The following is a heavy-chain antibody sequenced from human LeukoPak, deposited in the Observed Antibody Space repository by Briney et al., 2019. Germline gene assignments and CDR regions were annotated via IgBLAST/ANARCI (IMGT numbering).Heavy chain of an antibody. CDR3: ARDQGCSGGSCYAPNAFDI. V-gene: IGHV1-46*01. D-gene: IGHD2-15*01. Sequence: GASVKVSCKASGCTFTSYYMHWVRQAPGQGLEWMGIINPSGGSTSYAQKFQGRVTMARDMSTSTVYMELSSLRSEDTAVYYCARDQGCSGGSCYAPNAFDIWGQGTMVTVSS. CDR2: INPSGGST. CDR1: GCTFTSYY. J-gene: IGHJ3*02.